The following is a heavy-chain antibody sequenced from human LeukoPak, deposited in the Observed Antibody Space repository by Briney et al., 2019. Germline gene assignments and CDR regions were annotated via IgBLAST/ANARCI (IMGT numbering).Heavy chain of an antibody. Sequence: SETLSLTCTVSGGSISSGSYYWGWIRQPPGKGLEWIGSVYSSGSTHYNPSLKSRVTISVDTSKNHFSLSLNSVTAADTAIYYCARSTTTCYYVDYWGQGTLVTVSS. CDR3: ARSTTTCYYVDY. D-gene: IGHD2-2*01. V-gene: IGHV4-39*07. J-gene: IGHJ4*01. CDR2: VYSSGST. CDR1: GGSISSGSYY.